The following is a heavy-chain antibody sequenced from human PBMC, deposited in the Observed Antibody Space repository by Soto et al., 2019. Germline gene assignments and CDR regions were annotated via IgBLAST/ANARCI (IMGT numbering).Heavy chain of an antibody. J-gene: IGHJ4*02. CDR1: GYTFTSYA. D-gene: IGHD2-2*01. CDR2: INAGNGNT. V-gene: IGHV1-3*01. Sequence: GASLKVSCKASGYTFTSYAMHWVRQAPGQRLEWMGWINAGNGNTKYSQKFQGRVTITRDTSASTAYMELSSLRSEDTAVYYCATDIVVVPAATAEPCWGQGTLVTVSS. CDR3: ATDIVVVPAATAEPC.